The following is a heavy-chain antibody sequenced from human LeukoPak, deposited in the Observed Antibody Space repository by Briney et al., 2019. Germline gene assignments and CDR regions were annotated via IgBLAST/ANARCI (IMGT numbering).Heavy chain of an antibody. D-gene: IGHD1-7*01. Sequence: GGSLRLSCAASGFTFSDYAMSWVRQAPGKGLEWVSVISRSGASIFYADSVKGRFTISRDNSENTTYLQMNSLRADDTALYYCARDPGTTIDYWGQGTLVTVSS. CDR2: ISRSGASI. CDR3: ARDPGTTIDY. J-gene: IGHJ4*02. V-gene: IGHV3-23*01. CDR1: GFTFSDYA.